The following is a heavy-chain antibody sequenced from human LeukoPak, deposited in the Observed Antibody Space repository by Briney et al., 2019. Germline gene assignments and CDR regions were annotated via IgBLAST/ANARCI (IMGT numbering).Heavy chain of an antibody. D-gene: IGHD2-2*01. V-gene: IGHV3-30*02. CDR1: GFTFSSYG. CDR3: ASLDIVVVPAASGTDWFDP. Sequence: GGSLRLSCAASGFTFSSYGMHWVRQAPGKGLVWVAFIRYDGSNKYYADSVKGRFTISRDNSKNTLYLQMNSLRAEDTAVYYCASLDIVVVPAASGTDWFDPWGQGTLVTVSS. CDR2: IRYDGSNK. J-gene: IGHJ5*02.